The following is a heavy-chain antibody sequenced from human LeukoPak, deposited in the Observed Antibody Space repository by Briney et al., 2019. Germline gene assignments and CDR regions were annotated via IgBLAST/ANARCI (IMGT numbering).Heavy chain of an antibody. Sequence: ASVKVSCKASGGTFSSYAISWVRQAPGQGLEWMGRIIPILGIANYAQKFQGRVTITADKSTSTAYMELSSLRSEDTAVYYCARIMTYCGGDCYSLWGQGTLVTVSS. CDR1: GGTFSSYA. V-gene: IGHV1-69*04. CDR2: IIPILGIA. CDR3: ARIMTYCGGDCYSL. J-gene: IGHJ4*02. D-gene: IGHD2-21*02.